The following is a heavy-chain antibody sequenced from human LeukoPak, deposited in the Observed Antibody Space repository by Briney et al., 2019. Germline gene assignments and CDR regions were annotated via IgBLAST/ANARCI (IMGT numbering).Heavy chain of an antibody. V-gene: IGHV1-2*02. J-gene: IGHJ5*02. D-gene: IGHD3-10*01. CDR1: GYTFTGYY. Sequence: ASVKVSCKASGYTFTGYYIHWVRQAPGQELEGVGWINPNSGGTNYAQKFQGRVTMTRDTSISTAYMELSRLRSDDTAVYYCARGGSGSYFSWLDPWGQGTLVTVSS. CDR3: ARGGSGSYFSWLDP. CDR2: INPNSGGT.